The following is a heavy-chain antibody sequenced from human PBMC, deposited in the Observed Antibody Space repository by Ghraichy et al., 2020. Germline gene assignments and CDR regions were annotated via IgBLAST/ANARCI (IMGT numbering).Heavy chain of an antibody. V-gene: IGHV3-74*01. CDR2: ISTDGTTT. CDR3: ARFPKGAVAGGYYFDY. J-gene: IGHJ4*02. Sequence: GGSLRLSCAASGFNFHAYWMHWVRQAPGKGLMWVSRISTDGTTTSYSDSVKGRFTISRDNANDRLYLQMNSLRVDDTAVYYCARFPKGAVAGGYYFDYWGPGTLVDVSS. CDR1: GFNFHAYW. D-gene: IGHD6-19*01.